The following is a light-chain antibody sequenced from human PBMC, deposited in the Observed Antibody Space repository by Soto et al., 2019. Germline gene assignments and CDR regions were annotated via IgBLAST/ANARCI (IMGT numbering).Light chain of an antibody. CDR2: GAS. J-gene: IGKJ5*01. CDR1: QSVSSSY. CDR3: QHYYGTSPIT. Sequence: EIVLTQSPGTLSLSPGARATLSCRASQSVSSSYLAWYQQKPGQAPRLLISGASSRATVIPDRFSGSGSGTDFTLTISRLEPEDFALYYCQHYYGTSPITFGQGTRLEIK. V-gene: IGKV3-20*01.